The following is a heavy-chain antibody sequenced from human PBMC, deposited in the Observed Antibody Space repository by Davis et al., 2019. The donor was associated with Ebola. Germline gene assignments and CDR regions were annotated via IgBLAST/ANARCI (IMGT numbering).Heavy chain of an antibody. CDR2: TYYRSKWYN. CDR3: AREYYYYYGMDV. CDR1: GDSVSSHSAA. Sequence: SQTLSLTCAISGDSVSSHSAAWNCIRQSPSRGLEWLGRTYYRSKWYNDYAVSVKSRIAINPDTSKNQFSLQLNSVTPEDTAVYYCAREYYYYYGMDVWGQGTTVTVSS. J-gene: IGHJ6*02. V-gene: IGHV6-1*01.